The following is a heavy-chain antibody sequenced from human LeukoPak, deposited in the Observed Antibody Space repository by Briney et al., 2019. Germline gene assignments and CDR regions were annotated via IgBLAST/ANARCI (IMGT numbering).Heavy chain of an antibody. CDR2: IIPILGIA. CDR1: GGTFSSYA. J-gene: IGHJ6*02. Sequence: VASVKVSCKASGGTFSSYAISWVRQAPGQGLEWMGRIIPILGIANYAQKLQGRVTMTTDTSTSTAYMELRSLRSDDTAVYYCARVGYKPAAITYYYYYGMDVWGQGTTVTVSS. CDR3: ARVGYKPAAITYYYYYGMDV. V-gene: IGHV1-69*04. D-gene: IGHD2-2*02.